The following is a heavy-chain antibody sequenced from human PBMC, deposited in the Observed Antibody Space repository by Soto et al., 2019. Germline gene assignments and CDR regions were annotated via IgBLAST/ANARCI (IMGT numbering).Heavy chain of an antibody. V-gene: IGHV1-2*04. CDR2: INPNSGGT. Sequence: ASVKVSCKASGYTFTGYYMHWVRQAPGQGLEWMGWINPNSGGTNYAQKFQGWVTMTRDTSISTAYMELSRLRSDDTAVYYCASLYYGSGNAFDIWGQGTMVTVS. CDR3: ASLYYGSGNAFDI. CDR1: GYTFTGYY. J-gene: IGHJ3*02. D-gene: IGHD3-10*01.